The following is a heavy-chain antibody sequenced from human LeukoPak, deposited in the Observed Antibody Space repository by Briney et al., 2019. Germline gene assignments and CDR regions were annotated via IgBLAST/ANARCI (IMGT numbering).Heavy chain of an antibody. V-gene: IGHV3-21*01. D-gene: IGHD3-22*01. CDR1: GFTFSSYS. CDR3: ARGITMIVVVHAFDY. CDR2: ISSSSSYI. Sequence: GGSLRLSCAASGFTFSSYSMNWVRQAPGKGLEWVSSISSSSSYIYYADSVKGRFTISRDNAKNSPYLQMNSLRAADTAVYYCARGITMIVVVHAFDYWGQGTLVTVSS. J-gene: IGHJ4*02.